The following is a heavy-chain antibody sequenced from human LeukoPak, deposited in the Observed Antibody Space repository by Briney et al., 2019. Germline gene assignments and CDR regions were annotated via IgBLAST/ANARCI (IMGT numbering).Heavy chain of an antibody. V-gene: IGHV4-34*01. CDR2: INHSGST. D-gene: IGHD3-10*01. CDR1: GGSFSGYY. CDR3: ATMVRGVLVYFDY. Sequence: SETLSLTCAVYGGSFSGYYWSWIRQPPGKGREWRGEINHSGSTNYNPSLKSRVTISVDTSKNQFSLKLSSVTAADTAVYYCATMVRGVLVYFDYWGQGTLVTVSS. J-gene: IGHJ4*02.